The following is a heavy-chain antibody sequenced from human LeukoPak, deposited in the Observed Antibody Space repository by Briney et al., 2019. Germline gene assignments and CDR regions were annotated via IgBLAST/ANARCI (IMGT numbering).Heavy chain of an antibody. CDR2: LTGSGGNT. V-gene: IGHV3-23*01. CDR3: VKFRGIQHYNYHMDV. J-gene: IGHJ6*03. CDR1: GFTFSSYA. Sequence: GGSLRLSCAASGFTFSSYAMSWVRQAPGKGLEWVSGLTGSGGNTYYADSVKGRFAISRDNSKNTLSLQMNSLRAEDAAVYYCVKFRGIQHYNYHMDVWGKGTAVTVSS. D-gene: IGHD3-10*01.